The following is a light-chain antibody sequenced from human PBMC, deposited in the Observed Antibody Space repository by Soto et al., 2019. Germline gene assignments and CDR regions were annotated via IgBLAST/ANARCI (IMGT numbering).Light chain of an antibody. J-gene: IGKJ5*01. V-gene: IGKV3-15*01. CDR3: QQYGSSPIT. CDR2: GAS. CDR1: QSVSSN. Sequence: EIVMTQAPATLSVSAGERATLSCRASQSVSSNLAWYQQKPGQAPRLLIYGASTRATGIPARFSGSGSGTEFTLTISSLQSEDFAVYYCQQYGSSPITLGQGTRLEIK.